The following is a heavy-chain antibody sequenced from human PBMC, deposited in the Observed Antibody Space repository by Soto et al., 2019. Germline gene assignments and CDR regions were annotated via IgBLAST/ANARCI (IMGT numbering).Heavy chain of an antibody. Sequence: ASLKVCCKASGYTFTSYGISWVRQAPGQGLEWMGWISAYNGNTNYAQKLQGRVTMTTDTSTSTAYMELRSPRSDDTAVYYCAREAMVYAGRTFDYWGQGTLVTVSS. CDR2: ISAYNGNT. CDR3: AREAMVYAGRTFDY. CDR1: GYTFTSYG. J-gene: IGHJ4*02. V-gene: IGHV1-18*01. D-gene: IGHD2-8*01.